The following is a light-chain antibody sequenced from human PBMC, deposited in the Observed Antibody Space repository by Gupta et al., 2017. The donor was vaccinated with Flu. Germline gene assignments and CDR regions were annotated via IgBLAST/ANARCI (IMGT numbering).Light chain of an antibody. CDR2: QDT. CDR1: ALTDQY. J-gene: IGLJ3*02. CDR3: ESPDSSVTSLV. Sequence: SYELTQPPSVSVSPGQTARITCPGDALTDQYVFWYQQKSGQAPVLVIYQDTERPSGIPERFSGSSSGTTVTLTISGVQAADEADYYCESPDSSVTSLVFGGGTKLTVL. V-gene: IGLV3-25*03.